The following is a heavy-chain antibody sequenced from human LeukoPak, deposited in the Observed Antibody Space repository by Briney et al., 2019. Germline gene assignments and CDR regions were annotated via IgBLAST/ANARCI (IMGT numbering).Heavy chain of an antibody. Sequence: SETLSLTCTVSGGSISSYYWSWIRQPPEKGLEWIGYIYYSGSTSYNSSLKSRVTISLDTSKNQFSLKLSSVTAADTAVYYCARSYDSRGYYYYGMDVWGQGTTVTVSS. J-gene: IGHJ6*02. CDR1: GGSISSYY. CDR2: IYYSGST. V-gene: IGHV4-59*01. CDR3: ARSYDSRGYYYYGMDV. D-gene: IGHD3-22*01.